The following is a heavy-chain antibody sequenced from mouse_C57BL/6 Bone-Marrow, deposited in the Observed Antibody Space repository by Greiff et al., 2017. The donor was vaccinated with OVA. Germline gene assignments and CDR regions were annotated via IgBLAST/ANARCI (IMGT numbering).Heavy chain of an antibody. D-gene: IGHD1-3*01. CDR2: IWGDGST. CDR1: GFSLTSYG. Sequence: QVQLKESGPGLVAPSQSLSITCTVSGFSLTSYGVSWVRQPPGKGLEWLGVIWGDGSTNYHSALIARLSISKDNSKSQVYLKMNSPQTDDTATYYCAKEGEKYYFDYWGQGTTLTVSS. CDR3: AKEGEKYYFDY. V-gene: IGHV2-3*01. J-gene: IGHJ2*01.